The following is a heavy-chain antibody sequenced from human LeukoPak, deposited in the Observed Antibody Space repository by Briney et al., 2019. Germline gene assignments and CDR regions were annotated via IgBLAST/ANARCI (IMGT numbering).Heavy chain of an antibody. CDR2: ISGSGGST. J-gene: IGHJ6*02. D-gene: IGHD3-10*01. V-gene: IGHV3-23*01. Sequence: GGSLRLSCAASGFRFSSFAINWVRQAPGKGLEWVSAISGSGGSTYYADSVKGRFTISRDNSKNTLYLQMNSLRAEDTAVYYCAKDMVRGGFGGLGYGMDVWGQGTAVTVSS. CDR3: AKDMVRGGFGGLGYGMDV. CDR1: GFRFSSFA.